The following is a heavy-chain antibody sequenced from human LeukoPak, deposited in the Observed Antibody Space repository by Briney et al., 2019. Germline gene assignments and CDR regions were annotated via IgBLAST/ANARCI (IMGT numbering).Heavy chain of an antibody. CDR1: GYTFTSYD. CDR2: MNPNSGNT. J-gene: IGHJ6*03. CDR3: ARSEYSSSPGHYYYMDV. V-gene: IGHV1-8*01. D-gene: IGHD6-6*01. Sequence: ASVKVSCKASGYTFTSYDINWVRQATGHGLEWMGWMNPNSGNTGYAQKFQGRVTMTRNTSISTAYMELSSLRSEDTAVYYCARSEYSSSPGHYYYMDVWGKGTTVTVSS.